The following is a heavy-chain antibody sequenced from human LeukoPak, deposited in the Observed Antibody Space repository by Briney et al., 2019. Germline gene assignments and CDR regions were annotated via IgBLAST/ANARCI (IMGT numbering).Heavy chain of an antibody. V-gene: IGHV4-39*01. Sequence: SETLSLTCTVSGDSISTSTYSWGWIRQSPGKGLEWIGSIHYSGNTYSNPSLKSRVTISVDTSKSQFSLKVRSVTAADTAVYYCARQWDYWGQGTLVTVSS. J-gene: IGHJ4*02. CDR3: ARQWDY. CDR2: IHYSGNT. CDR1: GDSISTSTYS.